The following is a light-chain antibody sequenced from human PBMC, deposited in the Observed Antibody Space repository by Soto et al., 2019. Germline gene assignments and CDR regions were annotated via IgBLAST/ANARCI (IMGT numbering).Light chain of an antibody. V-gene: IGLV2-14*01. Sequence: QSLLTQPASVSGSPGQSITSSCTGTSSDVGGYNYVSWYQQHPGKAPKLMIYDVSNRPSGVSNRFSGSKSGNTASLSISGLQAEDEADYYCSSYTSSSTNYVFGTGTKVTVL. CDR2: DVS. CDR1: SSDVGGYNY. CDR3: SSYTSSSTNYV. J-gene: IGLJ1*01.